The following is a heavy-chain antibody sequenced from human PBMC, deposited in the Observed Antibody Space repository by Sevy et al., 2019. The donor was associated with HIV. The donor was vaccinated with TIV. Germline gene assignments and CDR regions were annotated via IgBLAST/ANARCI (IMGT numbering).Heavy chain of an antibody. Sequence: GGSLRLSCAASGFTFSSYAMSWVRQAPGKGLEWVSAISGSGGSTYYADSVKGRFTISRDNSKNTLYLQMNSLRAEDTAVYYCAKARLYDFWSGLKSRGNYYYGMDVWGQGTTVTVSS. CDR2: ISGSGGST. CDR1: GFTFSSYA. CDR3: AKARLYDFWSGLKSRGNYYYGMDV. D-gene: IGHD3-3*01. J-gene: IGHJ6*02. V-gene: IGHV3-23*01.